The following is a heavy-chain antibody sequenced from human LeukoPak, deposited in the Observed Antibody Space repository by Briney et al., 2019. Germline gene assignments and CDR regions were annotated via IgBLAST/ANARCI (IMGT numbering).Heavy chain of an antibody. J-gene: IGHJ6*02. CDR2: LFYTGNT. CDR3: AKRGTGSYYYGMDV. D-gene: IGHD3/OR15-3a*01. Sequence: SETLSLTCTVSGGSISSSGFFWVWIRQPPGKGLEWIGSLFYTGNTYYNPSLKSRVAISVDTSQNQFSLKLTSVTAADSAVYYCAKRGTGSYYYGMDVWGQGTTVTVSS. CDR1: GGSISSSGFF. V-gene: IGHV4-39*01.